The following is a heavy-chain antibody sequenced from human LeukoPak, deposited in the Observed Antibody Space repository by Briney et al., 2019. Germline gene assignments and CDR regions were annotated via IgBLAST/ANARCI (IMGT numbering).Heavy chain of an antibody. Sequence: SETLSLTCTVSGDSLRSTTYYWGWIRQPPGKGLEWIVSVYYSGSTYYNPSRKSRVTISVDTSKDQFSLNLSSVTAADTAVYYCARDAYNYGGRTHPYYFDYWAQGTLVTVSS. J-gene: IGHJ4*02. CDR3: ARDAYNYGGRTHPYYFDY. CDR1: GDSLRSTTYY. D-gene: IGHD5-18*01. CDR2: VYYSGST. V-gene: IGHV4-39*07.